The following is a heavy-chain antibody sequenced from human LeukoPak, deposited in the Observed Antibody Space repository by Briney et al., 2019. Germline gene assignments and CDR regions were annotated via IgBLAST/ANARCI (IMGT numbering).Heavy chain of an antibody. V-gene: IGHV1-69*04. J-gene: IGHJ6*02. Sequence: SVKVSCKASGGTFSSYAISWVRQAPGQGLEWMGRTIPILGIANYAQKFQGRVTITADKSTSTAYMELSSLRSEDTAVYYCARDSQNYDILTGPTYYYGMDVWGQGTTVTVSS. CDR2: TIPILGIA. D-gene: IGHD3-9*01. CDR1: GGTFSSYA. CDR3: ARDSQNYDILTGPTYYYGMDV.